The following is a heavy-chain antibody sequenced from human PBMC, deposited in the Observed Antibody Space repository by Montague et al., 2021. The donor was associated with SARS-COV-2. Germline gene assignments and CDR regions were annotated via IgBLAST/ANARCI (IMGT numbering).Heavy chain of an antibody. Sequence: SETLSLTCTVSGGSISSGSHYWGYIRQPPGKGLEWLGSIYYSGTTYYSPSLKSRVTMSVHTSKNQFSLNLNSVTAADTAVYYCVRGITMALAIISYFDYWGQGTLVTVSS. J-gene: IGHJ4*02. V-gene: IGHV4-39*07. CDR1: GGSISSGSHY. D-gene: IGHD3-10*01. CDR2: IYYSGTT. CDR3: VRGITMALAIISYFDY.